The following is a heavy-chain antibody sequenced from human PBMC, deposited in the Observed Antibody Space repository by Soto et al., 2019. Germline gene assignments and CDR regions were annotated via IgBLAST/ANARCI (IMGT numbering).Heavy chain of an antibody. CDR1: GSTFTRYG. V-gene: IGHV1-18*01. CDR2: ISPYNGNT. J-gene: IGHJ5*02. D-gene: IGHD1-1*01. Sequence: APVKVPVTSSGSTFTRYGVSWVRQAHGQGLEWMGWISPYNGNTDYAQKLQGRVTMTTDTSTSTAHMELKNLKSDDTAVYYCARGTTNWLDPWGQG. CDR3: ARGTTNWLDP.